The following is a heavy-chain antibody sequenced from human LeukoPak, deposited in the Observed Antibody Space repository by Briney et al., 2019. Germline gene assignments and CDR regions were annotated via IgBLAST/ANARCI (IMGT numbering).Heavy chain of an antibody. CDR1: GGSISSSSYY. CDR3: AREESEWEPDHAFDI. V-gene: IGHV4-39*07. D-gene: IGHD1-26*01. J-gene: IGHJ3*02. CDR2: IYYSGST. Sequence: SETLSLTCTVSGGSISSSSYYWGWIRQPPGKGLEWIGSIYYSGSTYYNPSLKSRVTISVDTSKNQLSLKLSSVAAADTAVYYCAREESEWEPDHAFDIWGQGTMVTVSS.